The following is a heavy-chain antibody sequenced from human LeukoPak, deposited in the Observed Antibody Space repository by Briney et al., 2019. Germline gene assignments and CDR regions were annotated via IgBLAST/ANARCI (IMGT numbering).Heavy chain of an antibody. CDR3: ARDVPWGSYHSDADY. J-gene: IGHJ4*02. V-gene: IGHV1-46*01. Sequence: ASVRVSCKASVYTFTSYYIHWVRQAPRQGRERRGIINPSGGGTSYAQTFQGRVTITRDTTTSTVYIELSSLRPAAPAGIHSARDVPWGSYHSDADYWGQATLVTASS. D-gene: IGHD3-16*02. CDR2: INPSGGGT. CDR1: VYTFTSYY.